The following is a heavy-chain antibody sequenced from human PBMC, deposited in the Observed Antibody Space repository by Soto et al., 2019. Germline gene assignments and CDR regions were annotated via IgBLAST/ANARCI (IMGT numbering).Heavy chain of an antibody. CDR2: ITSSGSYK. Sequence: GGSLRLSCAASGFTFSSYSMNWVRQAPGKGLEWVAAITSSGSYKYYADSVKGRFTISRDNSKNTLYLQMNSLRAEDTAVYYCAKPPPDGYNSWFDYWGQGTLVTVSS. J-gene: IGHJ4*02. CDR3: AKPPPDGYNSWFDY. V-gene: IGHV3-21*01. CDR1: GFTFSSYS. D-gene: IGHD5-12*01.